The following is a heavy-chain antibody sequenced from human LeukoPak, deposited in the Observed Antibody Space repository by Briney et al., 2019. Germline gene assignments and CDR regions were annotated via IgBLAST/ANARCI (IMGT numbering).Heavy chain of an antibody. J-gene: IGHJ4*02. CDR2: LSSTGRA. CDR1: GDSISSSGHY. D-gene: IGHD3-16*01. V-gene: IGHV4-39*01. CDR3: ARHNRLGADATLGVLDC. Sequence: PSETLSLTCTVSGDSISSSGHYWAWLRLPPGKGLELIGTLSSTGRAYYSPSLRSRVSMSVDTSKNQFSLRLTSVSAADTAVYYCARHNRLGADATLGVLDCWGQGTLVTVSS.